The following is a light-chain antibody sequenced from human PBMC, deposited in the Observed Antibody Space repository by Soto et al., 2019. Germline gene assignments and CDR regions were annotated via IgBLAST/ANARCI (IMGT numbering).Light chain of an antibody. V-gene: IGLV4-69*01. CDR3: QTWGSGIVV. CDR1: SGHSNYA. J-gene: IGLJ2*01. CDR2: LNSDGSH. Sequence: QSVLTQSPSASASLGASVKLTCTLSSGHSNYAIAWHQQQSEKGPRYLMKLNSDGSHSKGDGIPDRFSGSSSGAERYLTISSLQSEDEAEYSCQTWGSGIVVFGGGTKVTVL.